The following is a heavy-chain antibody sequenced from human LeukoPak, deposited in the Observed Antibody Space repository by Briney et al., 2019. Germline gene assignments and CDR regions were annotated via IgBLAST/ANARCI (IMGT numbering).Heavy chain of an antibody. CDR3: AKQLGYCSDGSCYFPY. J-gene: IGHJ4*02. CDR1: GFTFSTYS. CDR2: ISNNGGYT. D-gene: IGHD2-15*01. V-gene: IGHV3-23*01. Sequence: GGSLRLSCAASGFTFSTYSMHWVRQAPGKGLEWVSAISNNGGYTYYADSVQGRFTISRDNSKSTLCLQMNSLRAEDTAVYYCAKQLGYCSDGSCYFPYWGQGTLVTVSS.